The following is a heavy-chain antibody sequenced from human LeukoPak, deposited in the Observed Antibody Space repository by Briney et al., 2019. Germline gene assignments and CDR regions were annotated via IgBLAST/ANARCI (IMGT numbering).Heavy chain of an antibody. D-gene: IGHD6-6*01. CDR2: ISSSSSYI. Sequence: GGSLRLSCAASGFTFSSYSMNWVRQAPAKGLEWVSTISSSSSYIYYADSVKGRFTISRDNAKNSLYLQMNSLRAEDTAVYYCARDREVAARPGENWFDPWGQGTLVTVSS. J-gene: IGHJ5*02. CDR3: ARDREVAARPGENWFDP. CDR1: GFTFSSYS. V-gene: IGHV3-21*04.